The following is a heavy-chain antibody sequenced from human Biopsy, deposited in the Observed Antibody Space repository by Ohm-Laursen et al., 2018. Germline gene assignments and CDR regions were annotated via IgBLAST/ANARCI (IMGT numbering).Heavy chain of an antibody. CDR3: ARDGAAGYGLDV. CDR1: GSAFCSYG. V-gene: IGHV3-33*01. J-gene: IGHJ6*02. CDR2: FWYDGSRQ. D-gene: IGHD6-25*01. Sequence: SLRLSCTATGSAFCSYGMHWDRQGPGQGLEWVAVFWYDGSRQYYADSVKGRFTISRDNSKNTLYLQMNSLRAEDTAVYYCARDGAAGYGLDVWGQGTTVTVSS.